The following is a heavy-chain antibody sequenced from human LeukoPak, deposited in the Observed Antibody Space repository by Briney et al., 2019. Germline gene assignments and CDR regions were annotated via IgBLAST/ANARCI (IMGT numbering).Heavy chain of an antibody. J-gene: IGHJ4*02. CDR1: GYTFTGHY. CDR3: ATVVGGVTCDY. CDR2: IKPDSGGT. Sequence: ASVTVSCTASGYTFTGHYMHWVRQAPGQGLEWMGWIKPDSGGTSYAQKFQGRVTMTRDTSISTAYLELSSLRSDDAAVYYCATVVGGVTCDYWGQGTLVTVSS. V-gene: IGHV1-2*02. D-gene: IGHD2-2*01.